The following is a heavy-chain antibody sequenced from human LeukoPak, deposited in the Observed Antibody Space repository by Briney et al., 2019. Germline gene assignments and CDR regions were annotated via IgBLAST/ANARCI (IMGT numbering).Heavy chain of an antibody. CDR2: IRHDESEI. Sequence: GGSLRLSCAATGFTFTNYWMSWVRQPPGKGLEWVANIRHDESEIYYVDSVKGRFTISRDNAKDSLFLQMNSLRAEDTAVYYCARDPGRSGWDYWGQGALVTVSS. D-gene: IGHD6-19*01. J-gene: IGHJ4*02. CDR1: GFTFTNYW. V-gene: IGHV3-7*01. CDR3: ARDPGRSGWDY.